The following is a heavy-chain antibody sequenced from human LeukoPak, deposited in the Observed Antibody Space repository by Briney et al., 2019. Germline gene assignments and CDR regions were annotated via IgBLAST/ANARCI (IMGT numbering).Heavy chain of an antibody. Sequence: GGSLRLSCAASGFTFSSYAMSWVRQAPGKGLEWVSAISGSGGSTNYADSVKGRFTISRDNSKNTLYLQMNSLRAEDTAVYYCAKDLSSGSLELFDYWGQGTLVTVSS. CDR1: GFTFSSYA. CDR3: AKDLSSGSLELFDY. J-gene: IGHJ4*02. V-gene: IGHV3-23*01. CDR2: ISGSGGST. D-gene: IGHD1-26*01.